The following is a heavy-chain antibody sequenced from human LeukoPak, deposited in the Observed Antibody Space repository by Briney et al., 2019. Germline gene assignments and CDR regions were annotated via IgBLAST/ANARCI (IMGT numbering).Heavy chain of an antibody. CDR3: ARVGIAVAGRGNWFDP. J-gene: IGHJ5*02. Sequence: ASVKVSCKASGYTFTSYGISWVRQAPGQGLEWMGWVSAYNGNTNYAQKLQGRVTMTTDTSTSTAYMELRSLRSDDTAVYYCARVGIAVAGRGNWFDPWGQGTLVTVSS. CDR1: GYTFTSYG. V-gene: IGHV1-18*01. D-gene: IGHD6-19*01. CDR2: VSAYNGNT.